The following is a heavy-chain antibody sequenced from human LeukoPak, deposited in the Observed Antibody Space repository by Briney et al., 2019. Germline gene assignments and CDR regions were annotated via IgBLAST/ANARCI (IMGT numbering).Heavy chain of an antibody. CDR1: GFTLSSNA. J-gene: IGHJ4*02. V-gene: IGHV3-23*01. Sequence: PGGSLRLSCEVSGFTLSSNAMSWVRQAPGKGLEWVSAISGSGGSTYYADSVKGRFTISRDNSKNTLYLQMNSLRAEDTAVYYCAKGGSGSYYGFDYWGQGTLVTVSS. CDR2: ISGSGGST. D-gene: IGHD1-26*01. CDR3: AKGGSGSYYGFDY.